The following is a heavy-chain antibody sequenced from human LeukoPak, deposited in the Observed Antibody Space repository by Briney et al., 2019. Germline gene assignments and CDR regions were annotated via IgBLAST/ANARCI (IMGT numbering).Heavy chain of an antibody. CDR2: IYSGGNT. V-gene: IGHV3-53*01. Sequence: GGSLRLSCAASGSIVSNNYMSWVRQAPGKGLEWVSVIYSGGNTDYANSVKGRFTISRDNYKNTVYLQMNRLRAEDTAVYHCARGLSHLDYWGQGTLVTVSS. D-gene: IGHD2/OR15-2a*01. J-gene: IGHJ4*02. CDR3: ARGLSHLDY. CDR1: GSIVSNNY.